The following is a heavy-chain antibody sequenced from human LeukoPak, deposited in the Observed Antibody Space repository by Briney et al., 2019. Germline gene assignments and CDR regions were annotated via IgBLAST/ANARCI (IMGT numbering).Heavy chain of an antibody. J-gene: IGHJ5*02. CDR1: GGSISSSSYY. CDR3: ARAPLAAAGNSNWFDP. V-gene: IGHV4-39*01. Sequence: SETLSLTCTVSGGSISSSSYYWGWIRQPPGKGLEWIGSIYYSGSTYYNPSLKSRVTISVDTSKNQFSLKLSSVTAADTAVYYCARAPLAAAGNSNWFDPWGQGTLVTVSS. CDR2: IYYSGST. D-gene: IGHD6-13*01.